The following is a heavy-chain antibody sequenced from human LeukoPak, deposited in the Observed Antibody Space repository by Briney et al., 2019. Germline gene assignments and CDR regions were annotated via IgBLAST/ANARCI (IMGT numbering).Heavy chain of an antibody. CDR2: ISGSGGST. J-gene: IGHJ4*02. Sequence: GGSLRLSCAASRFTFSSYWMHWVRQAPGKGLVWVSSISGSGGSTHYADSVKGRFTISRDKTKNTLYLQMNSLRAEDTAVYYCAKSAYYDASGYYREYYFDYWGQGTLVTVSS. CDR1: RFTFSSYW. D-gene: IGHD3-22*01. V-gene: IGHV3-23*01. CDR3: AKSAYYDASGYYREYYFDY.